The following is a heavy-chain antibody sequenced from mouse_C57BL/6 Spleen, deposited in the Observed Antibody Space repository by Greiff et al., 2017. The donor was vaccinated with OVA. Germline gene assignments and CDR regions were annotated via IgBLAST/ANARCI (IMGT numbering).Heavy chain of an antibody. V-gene: IGHV1-39*01. D-gene: IGHD2-4*01. CDR1: GYSFTDYN. Sequence: EVKLQQSGPELVKPGASVKISCKASGYSFTDYNMNWVKQSNGKSLEWIGVINPNYGTTSYNQKFKGKATLTVDQASSTAYMQLNSLTSEDSAVYYCARRAIYYDYDDYWYFDVWGTGTTVTVSS. J-gene: IGHJ1*03. CDR2: INPNYGTT. CDR3: ARRAIYYDYDDYWYFDV.